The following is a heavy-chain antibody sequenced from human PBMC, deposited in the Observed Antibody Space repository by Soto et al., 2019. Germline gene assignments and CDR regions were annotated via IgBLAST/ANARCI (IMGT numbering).Heavy chain of an antibody. CDR3: ARYPVVVVPAANYGLDV. CDR1: GVSVSSDIYY. J-gene: IGHJ6*02. D-gene: IGHD2-2*01. Sequence: QVQLQESGPGLVKPSQTLSLTCSVSGVSVSSDIYYWSWIRHHQGKGLEWIGYIYYSGNTYYNPSPGGRVTISLDTSKNHFSLRLRSVTPADTAVYYCARYPVVVVPAANYGLDVWGQGTTVTVSS. CDR2: IYYSGNT. V-gene: IGHV4-31*03.